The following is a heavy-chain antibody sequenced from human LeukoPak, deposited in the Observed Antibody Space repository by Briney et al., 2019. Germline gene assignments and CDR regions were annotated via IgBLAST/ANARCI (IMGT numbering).Heavy chain of an antibody. J-gene: IGHJ1*01. D-gene: IGHD6-19*01. CDR3: AKGAGQWLVPSEYFQY. V-gene: IGHV3-23*01. CDR2: ISSGGHST. Sequence: PGGSLRLSCAASGFSFSSFGISWVRQAPGKGLEWVSSISSGGHSTYYAGSVKGRFTISRDNSKNTLYLQMNSLRAEDTAVYYCAKGAGQWLVPSEYFQYWGQGTLVTVSS. CDR1: GFSFSSFG.